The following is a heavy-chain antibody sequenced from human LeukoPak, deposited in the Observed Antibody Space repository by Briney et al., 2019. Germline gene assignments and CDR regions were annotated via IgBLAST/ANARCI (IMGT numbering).Heavy chain of an antibody. CDR3: AGYCSGGSCYSIDIDY. Sequence: SETLSLTCTVSGGSISGYYLNWIRQPPGKGLEWIGEIYHSGSTNYNPSLKSRVTISVDTSKNQFSLKLSSVTAADTAVYYCAGYCSGGSCYSIDIDYWGQGTLVTVSS. V-gene: IGHV4-34*01. CDR2: IYHSGST. CDR1: GGSISGYY. D-gene: IGHD2-15*01. J-gene: IGHJ4*02.